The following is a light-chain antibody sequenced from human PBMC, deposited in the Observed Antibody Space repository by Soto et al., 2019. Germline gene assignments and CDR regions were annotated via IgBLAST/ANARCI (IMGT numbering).Light chain of an antibody. CDR3: QQSFSTPYI. V-gene: IGKV1-39*01. CDR2: AAS. CDR1: QSVNDY. J-gene: IGKJ2*01. Sequence: DFQVTQSPSSLSASVGDRVTITCRARQSVNDYLNWYQQRPGKAPRLLIYAASTLHSGVPSRFSGSGFGTDLSLSITSLQPEDFATYYCQQSFSTPYIFGQGTKLEIK.